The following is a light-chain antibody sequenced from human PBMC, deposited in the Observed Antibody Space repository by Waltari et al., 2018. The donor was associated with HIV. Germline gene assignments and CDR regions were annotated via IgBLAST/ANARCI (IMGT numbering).Light chain of an antibody. J-gene: IGLJ2*01. CDR2: NVN. V-gene: IGLV2-14*03. Sequence: QSALTQPASASGSPGQSITIPCTGTSNDIGRYEYVSWYQQHPGKAPNLIIYNVNRRPTGVSDRFSGSKSGNTASLTISGLQPEDEADYYCGAYTGSGNLGLFGGGTKLTVL. CDR1: SNDIGRYEY. CDR3: GAYTGSGNLGL.